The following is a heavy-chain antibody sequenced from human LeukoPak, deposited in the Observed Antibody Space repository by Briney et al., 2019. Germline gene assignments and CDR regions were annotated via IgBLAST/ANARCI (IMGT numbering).Heavy chain of an antibody. CDR1: GGSISSGSYY. CDR3: ARVGYCSSTSCYEDAFDI. D-gene: IGHD2-2*01. J-gene: IGHJ3*02. V-gene: IGHV4-61*02. CDR2: IYTSGST. Sequence: SETLSLTCTVSGGSISSGSYYWSWIRQPAGKGLEWIVRIYTSGSTNYNPSLKSRITISVDTSKNQFSLKLSSVTAADTAVYYCARVGYCSSTSCYEDAFDIWGQGTMVTVSS.